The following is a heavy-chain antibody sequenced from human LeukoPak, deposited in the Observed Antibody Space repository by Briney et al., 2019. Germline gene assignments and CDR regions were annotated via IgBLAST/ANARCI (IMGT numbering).Heavy chain of an antibody. Sequence: GASLRLSCAASGFTFSSYAMSWVRQAPGKGLEWVSAIIGSGGSTYYADSVKGRFTISRDNSKNTLYLQMNSLRAEDTAVYYCAKDPYYDFWSGYYPPWYYFDYWGQGTLVTVSS. J-gene: IGHJ4*02. CDR1: GFTFSSYA. V-gene: IGHV3-23*01. CDR2: IIGSGGST. D-gene: IGHD3-3*01. CDR3: AKDPYYDFWSGYYPPWYYFDY.